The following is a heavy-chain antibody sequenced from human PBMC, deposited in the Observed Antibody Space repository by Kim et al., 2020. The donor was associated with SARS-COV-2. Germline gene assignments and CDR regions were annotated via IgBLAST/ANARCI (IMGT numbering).Heavy chain of an antibody. CDR1: GGSISSGDYY. Sequence: SQTLSLTCTVSGGSISSGDYYWSWIRQPPGKGLEWIGYIYYSGSTYYNPSLKSRVTISVDTSKNQFSLKLSSVTAADTAVYYCARSPLWFGELLSWFDPWGQGTLVTVSS. CDR2: IYYSGST. V-gene: IGHV4-30-4*01. J-gene: IGHJ5*02. CDR3: ARSPLWFGELLSWFDP. D-gene: IGHD3-10*01.